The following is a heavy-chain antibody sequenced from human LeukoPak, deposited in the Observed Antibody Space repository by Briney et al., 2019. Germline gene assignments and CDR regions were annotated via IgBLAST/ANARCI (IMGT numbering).Heavy chain of an antibody. CDR3: NYYDSRAGPR. Sequence: GGPLRLSCAASGFTFSGFAMHWVRQASGKGLEWVGRIRSKANSYATEYAASVKGWFTISRDESKNTAYLQMSSLKTEDTAIYYCNYYDSRAGPRWGQGTLVTVFS. CDR1: GFTFSGFA. J-gene: IGHJ4*02. V-gene: IGHV3-73*01. D-gene: IGHD3-22*01. CDR2: IRSKANSYAT.